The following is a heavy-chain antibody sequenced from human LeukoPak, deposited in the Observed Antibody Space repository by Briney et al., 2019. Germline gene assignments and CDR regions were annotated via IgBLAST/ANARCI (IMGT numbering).Heavy chain of an antibody. CDR3: ARVRYYYDSSGYPDAFDI. D-gene: IGHD3-22*01. V-gene: IGHV4-39*07. CDR2: IYYSGST. CDR1: GGSISTSSYY. J-gene: IGHJ3*02. Sequence: PSETLSLTCTVSGGSISTSSYYWGWIRQPPGKGLECIGNIYYSGSTYYNPSLKSRVTISVDTSKNQFSLKLSSVTAADTAVYYCARVRYYYDSSGYPDAFDIWGQGTMVTVSS.